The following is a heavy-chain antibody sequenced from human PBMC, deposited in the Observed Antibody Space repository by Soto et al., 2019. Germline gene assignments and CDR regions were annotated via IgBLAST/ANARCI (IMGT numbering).Heavy chain of an antibody. CDR2: INQDGSEK. Sequence: EVQLVESGGGLVQPGGSLGLSCAASGFTFSSYWMSWVRQAPGKGLEWVANINQDGSEKYYVDSVKGRFTISRDNAKNSLFLQMNSLRAEDTAVYYCARLRGFFNGDYGLDVWGQGTTVTVSS. CDR3: ARLRGFFNGDYGLDV. V-gene: IGHV3-7*01. J-gene: IGHJ6*02. D-gene: IGHD4-17*01. CDR1: GFTFSSYW.